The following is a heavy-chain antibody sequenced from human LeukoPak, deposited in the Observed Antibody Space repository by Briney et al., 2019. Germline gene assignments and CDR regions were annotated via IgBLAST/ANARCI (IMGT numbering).Heavy chain of an antibody. CDR1: GFTFSDYY. J-gene: IGHJ5*02. D-gene: IGHD6-13*01. Sequence: GGSLRLSCAASGFTFSDYYMSWIRQAPGKGREWVPYISSSGSTIFYADSVKGRFTISRDNAKNSLYLQMNSLRAEDTAVYYCASFSSSSWYAEWFDPWGQGTLVTVSS. CDR3: ASFSSSSWYAEWFDP. CDR2: ISSSGSTI. V-gene: IGHV3-11*04.